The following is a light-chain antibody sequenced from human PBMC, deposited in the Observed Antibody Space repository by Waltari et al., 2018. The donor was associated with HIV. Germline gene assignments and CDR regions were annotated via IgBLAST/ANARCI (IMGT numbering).Light chain of an antibody. V-gene: IGLV2-14*01. CDR2: GVT. Sequence: QSALTQPASVSGSPGQSLTIPCPGTNRAIATYNSVSWYQQHPGKAPKLMIYGVTNRPSGVSSRFSGSKSASTASLTVSGLQPEDEADYYCSSYRTASTLIFGGGTKLTVL. CDR1: NRAIATYNS. CDR3: SSYRTASTLI. J-gene: IGLJ2*01.